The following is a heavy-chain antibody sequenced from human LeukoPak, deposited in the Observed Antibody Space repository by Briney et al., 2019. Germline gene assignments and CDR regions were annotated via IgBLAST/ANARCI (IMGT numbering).Heavy chain of an antibody. CDR3: ARGDTLYSSGWVYYFDY. CDR1: GYTFTTYY. CDR2: INPKSVGT. D-gene: IGHD6-19*01. J-gene: IGHJ4*02. V-gene: IGHV1-2*02. Sequence: AAAKVSCKASGYTFTTYYMHWVRQAPGQGLEWMGWINPKSVGTNYAQKFQVRVTMTRDTSISTAYMDLSRLRSDDTAVYYCARGDTLYSSGWVYYFDYWGKGTLVTLST.